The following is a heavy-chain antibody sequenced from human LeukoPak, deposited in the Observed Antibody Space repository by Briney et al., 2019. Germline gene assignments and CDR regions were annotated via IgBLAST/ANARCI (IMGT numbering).Heavy chain of an antibody. Sequence: GGSLRLSCAASGFTFSSYGFHWVRQAPGKGLEWVAVIWYDGSNKHYADSVMGRFTISRDNSNNTLFLQMDSLRAEDTAVYYCARDPTSGSFRNWFDPWGQGTLVTVSS. V-gene: IGHV3-33*01. CDR1: GFTFSSYG. J-gene: IGHJ5*02. CDR3: ARDPTSGSFRNWFDP. CDR2: IWYDGSNK. D-gene: IGHD3-10*01.